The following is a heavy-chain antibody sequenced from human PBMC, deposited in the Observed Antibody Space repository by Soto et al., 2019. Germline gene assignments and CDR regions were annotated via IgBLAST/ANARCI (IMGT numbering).Heavy chain of an antibody. J-gene: IGHJ6*03. V-gene: IGHV3-11*01. CDR2: ISSSGSTI. Sequence: QVQLVESGGGLVKPGGSLRLSCAASGFTFSDYYMSWIRQAPGKGLEWVSYISSSGSTIYYADSVKGRFTISRDNAKNSLYLQMNSLRAEDTAVYYCARVGSNYYDILTGYYYYYYMDVWGKGTTVTVSS. D-gene: IGHD3-9*01. CDR3: ARVGSNYYDILTGYYYYYYMDV. CDR1: GFTFSDYY.